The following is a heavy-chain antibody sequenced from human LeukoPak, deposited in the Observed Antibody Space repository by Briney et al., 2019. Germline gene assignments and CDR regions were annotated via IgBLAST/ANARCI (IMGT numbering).Heavy chain of an antibody. D-gene: IGHD3-10*01. Sequence: GGSLRLSCAASGFTFRDAWMSWVRQAPGKGLECIGRIEKISDGETTDYAAPVKGRFTISRDDSKNTMYLQMNNLETEDTGVYFCTGSPWGGAFDIWGRGTLVTVSS. J-gene: IGHJ3*02. V-gene: IGHV3-15*04. CDR2: IEKISDGETT. CDR3: TGSPWGGAFDI. CDR1: GFTFRDAW.